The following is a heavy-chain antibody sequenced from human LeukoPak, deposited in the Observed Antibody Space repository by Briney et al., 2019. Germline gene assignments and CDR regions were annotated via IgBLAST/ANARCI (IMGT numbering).Heavy chain of an antibody. CDR3: ARAFEYYYDRSGYLGFDC. CDR1: GYTFTGYY. CDR2: INPNSGGT. Sequence: ASVKVSCKASGYTFTGYYMHWVRQAPGQGLEWMGWINPNSGGTNYAQKFQGRVTMTRDTSISTAYMELSRLRSDDTAVYYCARAFEYYYDRSGYLGFDCWGQGTLVTVSS. V-gene: IGHV1-2*02. J-gene: IGHJ4*02. D-gene: IGHD3-22*01.